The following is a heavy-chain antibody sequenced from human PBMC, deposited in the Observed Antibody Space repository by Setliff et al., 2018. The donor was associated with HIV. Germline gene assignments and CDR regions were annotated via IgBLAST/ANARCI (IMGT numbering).Heavy chain of an antibody. D-gene: IGHD3-16*01. CDR3: ARDPASTAYYARFDY. V-gene: IGHV1-46*01. CDR2: INPSSGST. J-gene: IGHJ4*02. CDR1: GYTFTSYY. Sequence: ASVKVSCKASGYTFTSYYVHWVRQAPGQGLEWMGIINPSSGSTTYAQKFQGRVTMTRDTSTSTVYMELSSLRGEDTAVYYCARDPASTAYYARFDYWGQGTPVTVSS.